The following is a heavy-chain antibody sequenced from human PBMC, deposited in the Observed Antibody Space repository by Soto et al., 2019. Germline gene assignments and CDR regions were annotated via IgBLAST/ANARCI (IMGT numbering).Heavy chain of an antibody. CDR3: ARDYWGSGRRFDS. D-gene: IGHD6-25*01. J-gene: IGHJ4*02. V-gene: IGHV4-61*01. CDR2: IYYSGTT. CDR1: GGCVNSGSYY. Sequence: KTSETLSLTCTVSGGCVNSGSYYWSWTRQPPGKGLEWIGHIYYSGTTKYNPSLKNRVTMSVDTSNNQFSLRVNSVTVADTAIYFCARDYWGSGRRFDSWGQGTLVTSPQ.